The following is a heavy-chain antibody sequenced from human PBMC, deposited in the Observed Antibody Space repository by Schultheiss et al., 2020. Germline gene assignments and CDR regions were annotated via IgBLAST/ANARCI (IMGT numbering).Heavy chain of an antibody. CDR3: ASAWLDYYYYYYMDV. CDR2: ISAYNGNT. Sequence: ASVKVSCKASGYTFTSYGITWVRQAPGHGLDWMGWISAYNGNTNYAQKLQGRVTITRDTSASTAYMELSSLRSEDTAVYYCASAWLDYYYYYYMDVWGKGTTVTVSS. D-gene: IGHD6-19*01. V-gene: IGHV1-18*01. CDR1: GYTFTSYG. J-gene: IGHJ6*03.